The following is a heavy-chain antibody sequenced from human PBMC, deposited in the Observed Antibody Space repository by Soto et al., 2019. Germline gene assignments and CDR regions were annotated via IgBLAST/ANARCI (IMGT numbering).Heavy chain of an antibody. CDR1: GFTFSSYG. D-gene: IGHD2-21*02. V-gene: IGHV3-30*03. J-gene: IGHJ6*02. CDR2: ISYDGSNK. Sequence: QVQLVESGGGVVQPGRSLRLSCAASGFTFSSYGMHWVRQAPGKGLEWVAVISYDGSNKYYADSVKGRFTISRDNSKNTLYLQMNSLRAEDTAVYYCAIDGGNFALYYYYGMDVWGQGTTVTVSS. CDR3: AIDGGNFALYYYYGMDV.